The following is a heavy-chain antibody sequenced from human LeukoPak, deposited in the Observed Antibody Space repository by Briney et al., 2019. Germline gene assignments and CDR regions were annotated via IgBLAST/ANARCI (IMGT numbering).Heavy chain of an antibody. D-gene: IGHD4-11*01. J-gene: IGHJ4*02. CDR2: ISLSGGST. CDR3: AKNLDYSYFDY. CDR1: GFPFSSYA. V-gene: IGHV3-23*01. Sequence: GGSLGLSCAASGFPFSSYAMSWVRQAPGRGLEWVSAISLSGGSTYYADSVKGRFTISRDNSKNTLYLQMNSLRAEDTAVYYCAKNLDYSYFDYWGQGTLVTVSS.